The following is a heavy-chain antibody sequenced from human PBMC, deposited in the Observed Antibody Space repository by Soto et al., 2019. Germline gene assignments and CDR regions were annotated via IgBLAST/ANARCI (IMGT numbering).Heavy chain of an antibody. CDR2: IWYDGSNK. CDR1: GFTFSSYG. V-gene: IGHV3-33*01. Sequence: GGSLRLSCAASGFTFSSYGMHWVRQAPGKGLEWVAVIWYDGSNKYYADSVKGRFTISRDNSKNTLYLQMNSLRAEDTAVYYCARDLLVRGVIITSAFDYWGQGTLVTVSS. D-gene: IGHD3-10*01. J-gene: IGHJ4*02. CDR3: ARDLLVRGVIITSAFDY.